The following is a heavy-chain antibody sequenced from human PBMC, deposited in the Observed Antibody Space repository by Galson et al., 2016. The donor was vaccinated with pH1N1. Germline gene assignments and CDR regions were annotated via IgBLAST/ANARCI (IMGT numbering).Heavy chain of an antibody. J-gene: IGHJ4*02. V-gene: IGHV3-7*01. D-gene: IGHD1-26*01. CDR2: INQDGSRK. CDR3: ATEDYYTSLY. Sequence: LRLSCAASGFIFSDYWVSWVRQAPGKGLEWVAKINQDGSRKYYVDSMKGRCTISRDNAENSLSLQMNSLRVEDTALYYCATEDYYTSLYWGQGILVTVSS. CDR1: GFIFSDYW.